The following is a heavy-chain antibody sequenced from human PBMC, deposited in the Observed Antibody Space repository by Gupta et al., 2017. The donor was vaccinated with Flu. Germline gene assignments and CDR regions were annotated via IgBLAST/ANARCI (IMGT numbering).Heavy chain of an antibody. J-gene: IGHJ4*02. D-gene: IGHD2-15*01. Sequence: SISSSNYFWGWVRQPPGKGLEWIGSMHYTGNTKSNPSLKSRVTLSVDTSKNQLSLRLSSVTAADTAVYYCVRHRISSCSGETCYMHWGQGTLITVSS. CDR2: MHYTGNT. CDR3: VRHRISSCSGETCYMH. V-gene: IGHV4-39*01. CDR1: SISSSNYF.